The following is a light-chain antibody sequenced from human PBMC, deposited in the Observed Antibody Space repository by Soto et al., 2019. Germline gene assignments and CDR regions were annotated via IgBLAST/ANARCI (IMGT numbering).Light chain of an antibody. CDR3: QQTYTTPRT. V-gene: IGKV1-39*01. CDR1: QTASNY. J-gene: IGKJ1*01. Sequence: DTQMTQSPSYLSASVGDRISITCRASQTASNYVNWYQQKPGKPPTLLISATSTLPSGVPSRFRGSGSGTDFTLTITSLQPEDFATYYCQQTYTTPRTFGQGTKVAIK. CDR2: ATS.